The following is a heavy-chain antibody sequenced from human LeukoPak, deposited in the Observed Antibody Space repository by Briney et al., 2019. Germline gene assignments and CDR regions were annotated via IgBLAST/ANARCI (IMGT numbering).Heavy chain of an antibody. J-gene: IGHJ4*02. V-gene: IGHV4-34*01. D-gene: IGHD4-23*01. Sequence: SETLSLTCAVYGGSFSGYYWSWIRQPPGKGLEWIGEINHSGSTNYNPSLKSRVTISVDTSKNQFSLKLSSVTAADTAVYYCARGPLYGGLGYWGQGTLATVSS. CDR3: ARGPLYGGLGY. CDR1: GGSFSGYY. CDR2: INHSGST.